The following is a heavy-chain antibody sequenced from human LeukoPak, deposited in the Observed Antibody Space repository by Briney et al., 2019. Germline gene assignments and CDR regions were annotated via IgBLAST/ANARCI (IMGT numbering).Heavy chain of an antibody. CDR2: ISYDGSNK. Sequence: GGSLRLSCAASGFTFSSHAMHWVRQAPGKGLEWVAVISYDGSNKYYADSVKGRFTISRDNSKNTLYLQMNSLRAEDTAVYYCARDSLSLGYFDYWGQGTLVTVSS. V-gene: IGHV3-30*01. D-gene: IGHD2-15*01. CDR3: ARDSLSLGYFDY. CDR1: GFTFSSHA. J-gene: IGHJ4*02.